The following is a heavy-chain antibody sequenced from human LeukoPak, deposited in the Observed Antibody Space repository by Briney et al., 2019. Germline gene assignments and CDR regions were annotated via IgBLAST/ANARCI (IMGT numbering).Heavy chain of an antibody. CDR3: AGGRAMVTFDY. V-gene: IGHV1-46*01. J-gene: IGHJ4*02. D-gene: IGHD5-18*01. CDR2: INPSGGST. Sequence: ASVKVSCKASGYTFTSYYMHWVRQAPGQGLEWMGIINPSGGSTSYAQKFQGRVTMTRDMSTSTVYMELSSLRSEDTAVYYCAGGRAMVTFDYWGLGTLVTVSS. CDR1: GYTFTSYY.